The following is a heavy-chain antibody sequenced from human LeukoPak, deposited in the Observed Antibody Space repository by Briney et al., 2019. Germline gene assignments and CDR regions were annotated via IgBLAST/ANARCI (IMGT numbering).Heavy chain of an antibody. CDR3: ARGRGYCSSSSCYDFDY. V-gene: IGHV5-51*01. Sequence: GESLKISCTGSGYIFTNYWIAWVRQMPGKGLEWMGITHPGDSETTYSPSFQGQVTISADKSITTTNLQWSSLKASDTAMYYCARGRGYCSSSSCYDFDYWGQGTLVTVPS. J-gene: IGHJ4*02. D-gene: IGHD2-2*01. CDR2: THPGDSET. CDR1: GYIFTNYW.